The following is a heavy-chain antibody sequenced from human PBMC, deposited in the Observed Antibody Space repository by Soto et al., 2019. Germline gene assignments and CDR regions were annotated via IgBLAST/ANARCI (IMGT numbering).Heavy chain of an antibody. CDR2: IYYSGST. CDR1: GGSISSYY. D-gene: IGHD2-8*01. Sequence: PSETLSLTCTVSGGSISSYYWSWIRQPPGKGLEWIGYIYYSGSTNYNPSLKSRVTISVDTSKNQFSLKLSSVTAADTAVYYCARADVRRMASNHYDYWGQGTLVTVSS. J-gene: IGHJ4*02. V-gene: IGHV4-59*01. CDR3: ARADVRRMASNHYDY.